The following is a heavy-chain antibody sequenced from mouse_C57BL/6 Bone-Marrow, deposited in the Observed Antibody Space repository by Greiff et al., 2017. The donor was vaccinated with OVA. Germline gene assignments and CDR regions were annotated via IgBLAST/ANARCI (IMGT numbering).Heavy chain of an antibody. D-gene: IGHD2-1*01. CDR1: GFNIKDDY. V-gene: IGHV14-4*01. Sequence: EVKLMESGAELVRPGASVKLSCTASGFNIKDDYMHWVKQRPEQGLAWIGWIDPENGDTEYASKFQGKATITADTSSNTAYLQLSSLTSEDTAVYYCTLIYYGNYGWFDYWGQGTTLTVSS. CDR3: TLIYYGNYGWFDY. CDR2: IDPENGDT. J-gene: IGHJ2*01.